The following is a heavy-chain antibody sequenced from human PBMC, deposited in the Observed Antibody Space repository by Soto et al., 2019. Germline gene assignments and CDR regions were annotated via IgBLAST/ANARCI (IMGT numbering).Heavy chain of an antibody. V-gene: IGHV3-23*01. D-gene: IGHD6-13*01. CDR1: GFTFSSYA. J-gene: IGHJ6*03. CDR2: ISGSGGST. Sequence: PGGSLRLSCAASGFTFSSYAMSWVRQAPGKGLEWVSAISGSGGSTYYADSVKGRFTISRDNSKNTLYLQMNSLRAEDTAVYYCARGKYSSSWSAVTNYYYMDVWGKGTTVTVAS. CDR3: ARGKYSSSWSAVTNYYYMDV.